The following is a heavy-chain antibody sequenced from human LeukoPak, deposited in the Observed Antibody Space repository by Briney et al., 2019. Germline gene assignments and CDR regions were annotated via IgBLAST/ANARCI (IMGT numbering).Heavy chain of an antibody. J-gene: IGHJ4*02. V-gene: IGHV1-2*02. D-gene: IGHD1-7*01. Sequence: ASVKVSCKASGYTFTGYYMHWVRQAPGQGLEWMGWINPNSGGTNYAQKFQGRVTMTRDTSISTAYMELSRLRSDDTAVYYCARDPLELTSPSFAHYSDYWGQGTLVTVSS. CDR2: INPNSGGT. CDR1: GYTFTGYY. CDR3: ARDPLELTSPSFAHYSDY.